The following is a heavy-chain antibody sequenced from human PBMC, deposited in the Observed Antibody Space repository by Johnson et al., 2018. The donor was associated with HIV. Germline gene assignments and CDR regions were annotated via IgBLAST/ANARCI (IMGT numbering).Heavy chain of an antibody. Sequence: VQLVESGGGVVQPGRSLRLSCAASGFTFSSYAMHWVRQAPDKGLEWVAVISYDGSNKYYADSVKGRFTISRDNSKNTLYLQMNSLRDEDTAVYYCANSLLLDAFNIWGQGTMVTVSS. D-gene: IGHD2-15*01. CDR3: ANSLLLDAFNI. J-gene: IGHJ3*02. CDR2: ISYDGSNK. V-gene: IGHV3-30-3*01. CDR1: GFTFSSYA.